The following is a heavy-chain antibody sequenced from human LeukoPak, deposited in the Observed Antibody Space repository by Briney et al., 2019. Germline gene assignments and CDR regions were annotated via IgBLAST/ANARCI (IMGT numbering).Heavy chain of an antibody. D-gene: IGHD3-22*01. J-gene: IGHJ4*02. CDR3: ARELEYYDSSGPTPRYYFDY. CDR1: GGTFSSYT. CDR2: IIPILGIA. Sequence: SVKVSCKASGGTFSSYTISWVRQAPGQGLEWMGRIIPILGIANYAQKFQGRVTIAADKSTSTAYMELSSLRSEDTAVYYCARELEYYDSSGPTPRYYFDYWDQGTLVTVSS. V-gene: IGHV1-69*04.